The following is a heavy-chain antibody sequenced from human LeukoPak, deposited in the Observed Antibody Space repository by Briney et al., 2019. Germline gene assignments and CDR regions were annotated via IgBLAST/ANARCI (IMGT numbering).Heavy chain of an antibody. CDR2: ISSSSSYI. D-gene: IGHD6-19*01. CDR3: SRIAVAGTYAFDI. J-gene: IGHJ3*02. Sequence: PGGSLRLSCAASGFTFSSYSMNWVRQAPGKGLEWVSSISSSSSYIYYADSVKGRFTISRDNAKNSLYLQMTPLRAEATALFYCSRIAVAGTYAFDIWGQGTMVTVSS. V-gene: IGHV3-21*01. CDR1: GFTFSSYS.